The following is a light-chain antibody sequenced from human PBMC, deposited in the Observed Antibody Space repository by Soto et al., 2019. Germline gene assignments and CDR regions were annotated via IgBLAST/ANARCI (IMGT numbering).Light chain of an antibody. CDR1: SSDIGGYNF. CDR2: EVS. Sequence: QSALTQPPSASGSPGQSVAISCTGTSSDIGGYNFVSWYQQHPGKAPKVLLYEVSKRASGVPDRFSGSKSGNTASLTVTGLQAEDEADYYCSSYAGSSNVFGTGTKLTVL. CDR3: SSYAGSSNV. J-gene: IGLJ1*01. V-gene: IGLV2-8*01.